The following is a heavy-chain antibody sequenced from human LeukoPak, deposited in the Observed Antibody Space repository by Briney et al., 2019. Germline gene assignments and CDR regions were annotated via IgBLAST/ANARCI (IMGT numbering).Heavy chain of an antibody. V-gene: IGHV4-59*12. Sequence: SETLSLTCTVSGGSLSTYYWSWILQPPGKGLEWIACIYYTGSTNYNPSLKSRGTMSVDTSKNQFSLRLTSVTAADTAVYYCARGSITVVPAFDIWGQGTVVTVSS. CDR1: GGSLSTYY. CDR3: ARGSITVVPAFDI. CDR2: IYYTGST. D-gene: IGHD4-23*01. J-gene: IGHJ3*02.